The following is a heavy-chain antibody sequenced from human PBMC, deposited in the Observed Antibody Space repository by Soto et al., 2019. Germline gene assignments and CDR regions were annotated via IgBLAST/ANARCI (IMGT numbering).Heavy chain of an antibody. CDR2: ISWNSGNI. Sequence: GGSLRLSCAASGFTFDNYAMHWVRQAPGKGLEWVSGISWNSGNIGYADSVKGRFTIARDNAKTSLYLEMNSLRAEDTALYYCAKSLKIFGLATTISGPLDSWGQGALVTVSS. D-gene: IGHD3-3*01. CDR3: AKSLKIFGLATTISGPLDS. V-gene: IGHV3-9*01. CDR1: GFTFDNYA. J-gene: IGHJ4*02.